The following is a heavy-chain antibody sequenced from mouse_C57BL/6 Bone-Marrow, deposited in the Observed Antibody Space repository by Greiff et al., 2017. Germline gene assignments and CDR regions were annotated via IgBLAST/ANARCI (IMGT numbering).Heavy chain of an antibody. V-gene: IGHV1-15*01. CDR1: GYTFTDYE. D-gene: IGHD2-12*01. CDR2: IDPVTGGT. J-gene: IGHJ4*01. CDR3: TRGYRVDY. Sequence: VQLQQSGAELVRPGASVTLSCKASGYTFTDYEMHWVKQTPVHGLEWIGAIDPVTGGTAYNQKFKGKAILTADTSSSTAYMELRSLTSEDSAVYYCTRGYRVDYWGQGTSVTVSS.